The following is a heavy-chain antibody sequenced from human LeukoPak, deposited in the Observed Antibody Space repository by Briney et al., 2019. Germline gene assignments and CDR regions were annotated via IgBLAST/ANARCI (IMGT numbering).Heavy chain of an antibody. CDR1: GYTFTGYY. CDR2: INPNSGGT. V-gene: IGHV1-2*02. CDR3: ARASTPSWVRIINWFDP. J-gene: IGHJ5*02. D-gene: IGHD3-10*01. Sequence: ASVKVSCKASGYTFTGYYMHWVRQAPGQGLEWMGWINPNSGGTNYAQKFQGRVTMTRDTSISTAYMELTRLRPDDTAVYYCARASTPSWVRIINWFDPWGQGTLVTVSS.